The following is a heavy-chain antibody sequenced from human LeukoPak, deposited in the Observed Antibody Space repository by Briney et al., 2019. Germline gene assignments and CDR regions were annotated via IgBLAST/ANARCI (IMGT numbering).Heavy chain of an antibody. D-gene: IGHD6-13*01. CDR2: IYYSGST. CDR1: GGSISSGGYY. CDR3: ARGTRIAAATDY. V-gene: IGHV4-39*07. Sequence: PSQTLSLTCTVSGGSISSGGYYWSWIRQPAGKGLEWIGSIYYSGSTYYDPSLKSRVTISLDTSKNQFSLKLISVTAADTAVYYCARGTRIAAATDYWGQGTLVTVSS. J-gene: IGHJ4*02.